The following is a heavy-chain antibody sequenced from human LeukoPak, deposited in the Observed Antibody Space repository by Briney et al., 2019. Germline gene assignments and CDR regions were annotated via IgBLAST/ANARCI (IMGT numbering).Heavy chain of an antibody. V-gene: IGHV1-2*02. D-gene: IGHD3-22*01. Sequence: ASVKVSCKASGYTFPDYYMHWVRQAPGQGLEWMGWINPNSGGTNYAQKLQGRVTMTTDTSTSTAYMELRSLRSDDTAVYYCARVYYYDSSVFPFDYWGQGTLVTVSS. CDR2: INPNSGGT. CDR1: GYTFPDYY. J-gene: IGHJ4*02. CDR3: ARVYYYDSSVFPFDY.